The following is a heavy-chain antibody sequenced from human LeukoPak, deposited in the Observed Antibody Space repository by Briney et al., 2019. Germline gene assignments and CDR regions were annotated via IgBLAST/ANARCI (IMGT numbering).Heavy chain of an antibody. J-gene: IGHJ6*03. V-gene: IGHV4-34*01. CDR3: ARGYYYMDV. CDR1: GGSFSGYY. Sequence: PSETLSLXCAVYGGSFSGYYWSWIRQPPGKGLEWIGEINHSGSTNYNPSLKSRVTISVDTSKNQFSLKLSSVTAADTAVYYCARGYYYMDVWGKGTTVTVSS. CDR2: INHSGST.